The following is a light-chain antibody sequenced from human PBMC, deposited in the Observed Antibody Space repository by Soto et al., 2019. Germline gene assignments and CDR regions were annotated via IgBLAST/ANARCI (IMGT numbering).Light chain of an antibody. CDR3: KQRSNWPLFT. J-gene: IGKJ3*01. V-gene: IGKV3-11*01. CDR1: QSVSSY. CDR2: DAS. Sequence: EIVLTQSPATLSLSPGERATLSCRASQSVSSYLAWYQQKPGQAPRLLIYDASNRATGIPARFSGSGSGTDFTLTISSLAPEDYAVYYCKQRSNWPLFTFGPGTKVDIQ.